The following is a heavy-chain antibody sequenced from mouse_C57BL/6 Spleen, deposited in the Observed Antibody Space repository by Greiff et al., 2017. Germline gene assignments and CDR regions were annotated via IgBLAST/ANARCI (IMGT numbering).Heavy chain of an antibody. V-gene: IGHV1-5*01. J-gene: IGHJ4*01. D-gene: IGHD1-1*01. CDR2: IYPGNSDT. Sequence: EVQGVESGTVLARPGASVKMSCKTSGYTFTSYWMHWVKQRPGQGLEWIGAIYPGNSDTSYNQKFKGKAKLTAVTSASTAYMELSSLTNEDSAVYYCTFGSSYDYAMDYWGQGTSVTVSS. CDR3: TFGSSYDYAMDY. CDR1: GYTFTSYW.